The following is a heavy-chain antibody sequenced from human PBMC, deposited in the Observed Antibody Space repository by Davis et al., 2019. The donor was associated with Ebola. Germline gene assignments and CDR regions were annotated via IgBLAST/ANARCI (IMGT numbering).Heavy chain of an antibody. CDR3: ANEITVTGNQDAFDI. CDR2: ISSDGINK. J-gene: IGHJ3*02. D-gene: IGHD6-19*01. CDR1: GFTFSSYG. V-gene: IGHV3-30*18. Sequence: GGSLRLSCAAPGFTFSSYGMHWFRQAPGKGLEWVAVISSDGINKFYADSVKGRFAISRDNSKNTLYLQMNSLRIEDTALYYCANEITVTGNQDAFDIWGQGTMVTVSS.